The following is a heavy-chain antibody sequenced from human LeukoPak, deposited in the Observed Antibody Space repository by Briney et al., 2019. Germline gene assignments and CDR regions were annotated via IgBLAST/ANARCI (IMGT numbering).Heavy chain of an antibody. V-gene: IGHV3-15*01. CDR2: IKSKTDGGTT. D-gene: IGHD3-22*01. J-gene: IGHJ6*02. Sequence: GGSLRLSCAASGFTFSNAWMSWVRQAPGQGLEWVGRIKSKTDGGTTDYAAAVKGRFTISRDDSKTTLYLQMDSLKTEDTAVYYCTLPPYYYDSTSYGVDVWGQGTTVTVSS. CDR1: GFTFSNAW. CDR3: TLPPYYYDSTSYGVDV.